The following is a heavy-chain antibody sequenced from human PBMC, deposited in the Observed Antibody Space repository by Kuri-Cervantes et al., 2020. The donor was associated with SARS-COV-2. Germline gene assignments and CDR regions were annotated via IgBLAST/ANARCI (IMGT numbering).Heavy chain of an antibody. D-gene: IGHD6-13*01. CDR3: ASGYGSRSSFDY. J-gene: IGHJ4*02. CDR1: GYTFTSYG. V-gene: IGHV1-18*01. CDR2: ISTYYGDT. Sequence: ASVKVSCKASGYTFTSYGIGWVRQAPGQGLEWMGWISTYYGDTDYAQSFQDRVTMTTDTSTSTAYMELKRLRSDDTAVYYCASGYGSRSSFDYWGQGTLVTVSS.